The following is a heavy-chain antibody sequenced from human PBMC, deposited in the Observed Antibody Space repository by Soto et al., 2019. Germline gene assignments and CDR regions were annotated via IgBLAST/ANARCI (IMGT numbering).Heavy chain of an antibody. CDR3: ARVWSGYYDEYNWFDP. V-gene: IGHV4-30-4*01. Sequence: LSLTCTVSGGSISSGDYYWSWIRQPPGKGLEWIGYIYYSGSTYYNPSLKSRVTISVDTSKNQFSLKLSSVTAADTAVYYCARVWSGYYDEYNWFDPWGQGTLVTVSS. CDR2: IYYSGST. J-gene: IGHJ5*02. D-gene: IGHD3-3*01. CDR1: GGSISSGDYY.